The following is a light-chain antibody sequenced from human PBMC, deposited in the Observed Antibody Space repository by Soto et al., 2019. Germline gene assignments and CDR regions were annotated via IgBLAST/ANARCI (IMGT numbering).Light chain of an antibody. J-gene: IGKJ4*01. CDR2: TAS. V-gene: IGKV1-39*01. Sequence: DIQMTQSPSSLSASVGDTVIITCRASQTISVYLNWYQQIEGKAPKLLIYTASTLQTGGPSRFSGSGSGTDYTLTISSLQPEDFATYYCQQSFSPLTFGGGTSPLTFGGGTKVDIK. CDR1: QTISVY. CDR3: QQSFSPLTFGGGTSPLT.